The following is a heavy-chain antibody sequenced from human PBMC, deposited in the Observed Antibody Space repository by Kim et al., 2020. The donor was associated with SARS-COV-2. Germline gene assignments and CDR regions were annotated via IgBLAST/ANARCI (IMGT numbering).Heavy chain of an antibody. CDR2: IYYSGST. D-gene: IGHD5-12*01. V-gene: IGHV4-39*01. Sequence: SETLSLTCTVSGGSISSSSYYWGWIRQPPGKGLEWIGSIYYSGSTYYNPSLKSRVTVSVDTSKNQFSLKLSSVTAADTAVYYCARNDIVATITIPYYYGMDVWGQGTTVTVSS. CDR1: GGSISSSSYY. J-gene: IGHJ6*02. CDR3: ARNDIVATITIPYYYGMDV.